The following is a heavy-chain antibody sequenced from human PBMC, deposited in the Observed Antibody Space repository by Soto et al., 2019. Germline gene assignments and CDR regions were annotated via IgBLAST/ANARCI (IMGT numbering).Heavy chain of an antibody. J-gene: IGHJ6*02. CDR1: GGSISSGDYY. CDR2: IYYSGST. V-gene: IGHV4-30-4*01. Sequence: SETLSLTCTVSGGSISSGDYYWSWIRQPPGKGLEWIGYIYYSGSTYYNPSLKSRVTISVDTSKNQFSLKLSSVTAADTAVYYCARDERIYYDILTCLLNSPYYYCCIDVRGQGTTVTGSS. D-gene: IGHD3-9*01. CDR3: ARDERIYYDILTCLLNSPYYYCCIDV.